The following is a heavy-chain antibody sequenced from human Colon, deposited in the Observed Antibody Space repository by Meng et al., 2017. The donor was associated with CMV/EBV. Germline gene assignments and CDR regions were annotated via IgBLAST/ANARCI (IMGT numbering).Heavy chain of an antibody. Sequence: SGASIRSNIWWSWVRQPPGKGLEWIGEIHHSGSTNYNPSLKSRLTVSVDKSRNQVSLQIRSMTAADTAVYYCASKTVGITWPGVDHWGQGILVTVSS. D-gene: IGHD5-12*01. CDR2: IHHSGST. CDR1: GASIRSNIW. J-gene: IGHJ4*02. CDR3: ASKTVGITWPGVDH. V-gene: IGHV4-4*02.